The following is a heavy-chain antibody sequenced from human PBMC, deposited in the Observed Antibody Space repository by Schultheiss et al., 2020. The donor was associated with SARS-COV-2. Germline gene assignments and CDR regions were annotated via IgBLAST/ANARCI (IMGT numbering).Heavy chain of an antibody. CDR1: GFTFSSYA. Sequence: GGSLRLSCAASGFTFSSYAMHWVRQAPGKGLEWVGQSKGKADGGTTDYAAPVKGRFTISRDDSKNTLYLQMNNLKTEDTAVYYCTRRTRDGDLPTDYWGQGTLVTVSS. D-gene: IGHD4-17*01. V-gene: IGHV3-15*01. CDR2: SKGKADGGTT. J-gene: IGHJ4*02. CDR3: TRRTRDGDLPTDY.